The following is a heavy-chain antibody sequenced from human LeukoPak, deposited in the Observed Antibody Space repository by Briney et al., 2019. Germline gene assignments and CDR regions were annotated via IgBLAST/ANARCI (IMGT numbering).Heavy chain of an antibody. J-gene: IGHJ4*02. CDR2: IYYSAST. D-gene: IGHD3-9*01. CDR1: SGSISSSDYY. CDR3: ARRLRYFDWLLKTYFDY. V-gene: IGHV4-39*01. Sequence: PSETLSLTCTVSSGSISSSDYYWGWIRQPPGKGLEWIGSIYYSASTYYNPSLKSRVAISADTSKNQFFLNLSSVTAADTAVYYCARRLRYFDWLLKTYFDYWGQGTLVTVSS.